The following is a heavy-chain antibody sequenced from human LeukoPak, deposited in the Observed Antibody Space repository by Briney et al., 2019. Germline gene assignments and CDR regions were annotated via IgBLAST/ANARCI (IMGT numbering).Heavy chain of an antibody. D-gene: IGHD3-10*01. CDR1: GFTFTSYG. CDR2: ITYDGYYK. J-gene: IGHJ4*02. Sequence: PGGSLTLSCAASGFTFTSYGMHWVRQAPGKGLEWVALITYDGYYKYYSDSVKGRFTISSDTSKNTLYLQMNSLRAEDTAVYYCARDLSPVVRASPMGYWGQGTLVSASS. V-gene: IGHV3-30*03. CDR3: ARDLSPVVRASPMGY.